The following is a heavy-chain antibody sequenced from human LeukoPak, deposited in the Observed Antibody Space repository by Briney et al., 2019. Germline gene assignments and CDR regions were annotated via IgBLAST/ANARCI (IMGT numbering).Heavy chain of an antibody. J-gene: IGHJ6*03. CDR2: IYHSGST. CDR1: GYSISSGYY. D-gene: IGHD6-19*01. V-gene: IGHV4-38-2*02. Sequence: SETLSLTCTVSGYSISSGYYWGWIRQPPGKGLEWIGSIYHSGSTYYNPSLKSRVTISVDTSKNQFSLKLSSVTAADTAMYYCARDETYSSDWQSNHYYYYMDVWGIGTTVTVSS. CDR3: ARDETYSSDWQSNHYYYYMDV.